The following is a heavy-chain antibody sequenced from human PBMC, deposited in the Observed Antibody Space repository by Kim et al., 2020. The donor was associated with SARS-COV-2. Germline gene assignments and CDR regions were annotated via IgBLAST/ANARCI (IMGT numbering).Heavy chain of an antibody. Sequence: SETLSLTCTVSGGSISSSSYYWGWLRQPQGKGREWRGSIEDSGTTYYNSSLKSRVTISVDTTKNHFPLMLSFVTAAATAVYYCAGLKGYWVYGGCYRVDV. CDR2: IEDSGTT. J-gene: IGHJ6*01. CDR3: AGLKGYWVYGGCYRVDV. CDR1: GGSISSSSYY. V-gene: IGHV4-39*02. D-gene: IGHD4-17*01.